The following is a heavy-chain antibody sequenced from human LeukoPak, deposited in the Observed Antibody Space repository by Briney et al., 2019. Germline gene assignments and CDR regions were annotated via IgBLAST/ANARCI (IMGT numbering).Heavy chain of an antibody. V-gene: IGHV3-30-3*01. CDR3: ARDGTLAARGVYFDY. J-gene: IGHJ4*02. CDR1: GFTFSSYA. CDR2: ISYDGSNK. D-gene: IGHD6-6*01. Sequence: GGSLRLSCAASGFTFSSYAMHWVRQAPGKGLEWVAVISYDGSNKYYADSVKGRFTISRDNSKNTLYLQMNSLRAEDTAVYYCARDGTLAARGVYFDYWGQGTLVTVSS.